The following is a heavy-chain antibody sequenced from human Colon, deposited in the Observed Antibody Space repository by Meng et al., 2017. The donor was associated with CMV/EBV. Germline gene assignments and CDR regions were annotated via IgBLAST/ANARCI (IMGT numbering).Heavy chain of an antibody. D-gene: IGHD3-10*01. Sequence: CAVSGGSISSSTWWRWVRQPPGKGLEWIGEILHSGNTNYNPSLKSRVTISVDKSRNQFSLKLSPVTAADTAVYYCARDLTVVRGVLDYWSQGTLVTAPQ. CDR2: ILHSGNT. V-gene: IGHV4-4*02. CDR1: GGSISSSTW. CDR3: ARDLTVVRGVLDY. J-gene: IGHJ4*02.